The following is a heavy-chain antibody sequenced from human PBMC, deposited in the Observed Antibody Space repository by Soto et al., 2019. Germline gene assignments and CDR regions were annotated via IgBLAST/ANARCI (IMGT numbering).Heavy chain of an antibody. Sequence: VQLLESGGGLVQPGGPLRLSCVASGFTFSNYAMSWVRQAPGKGLEWVSAISGGGGSTYYSDSVKGRFTISRDNSKNTLYLQMNSLRAEDTAIYYCAKDWLVMTAVPNYFDYWGQGTLVTVSS. J-gene: IGHJ4*02. CDR2: ISGGGGST. CDR3: AKDWLVMTAVPNYFDY. D-gene: IGHD2-21*02. V-gene: IGHV3-23*01. CDR1: GFTFSNYA.